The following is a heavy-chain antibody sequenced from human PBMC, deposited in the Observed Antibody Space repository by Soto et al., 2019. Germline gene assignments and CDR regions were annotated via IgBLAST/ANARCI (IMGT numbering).Heavy chain of an antibody. CDR1: GGSISSSNW. Sequence: QVQRQESGPGLVRPSGTLSLTCAVSGGSISSSNWWSWVRQPPGKGLEWIGEIYHSGNTNYNPSLKSRVTMSVDKSKNQFSLKLSSVTAADTAVYYCARSVYSSGWYGNFWGQGTLVNVSS. CDR2: IYHSGNT. CDR3: ARSVYSSGWYGNF. D-gene: IGHD6-19*01. J-gene: IGHJ4*02. V-gene: IGHV4-4*02.